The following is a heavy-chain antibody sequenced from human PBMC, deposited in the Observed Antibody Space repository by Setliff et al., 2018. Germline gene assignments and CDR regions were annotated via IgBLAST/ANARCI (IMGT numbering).Heavy chain of an antibody. V-gene: IGHV3-23*01. CDR2: ISGSGGST. D-gene: IGHD3-10*01. J-gene: IGHJ6*02. CDR3: AKDPTHCVLLWFGAPYGMDV. Sequence: GGSLRLSCAASGFTFSSYSMNWVRQAPGKGLEWVSAISGSGGSTYYADSVKGRFTISRDNSKNTLYLQMNSLRAEDTAVYYCAKDPTHCVLLWFGAPYGMDVWGQGTTVTVSS. CDR1: GFTFSSYS.